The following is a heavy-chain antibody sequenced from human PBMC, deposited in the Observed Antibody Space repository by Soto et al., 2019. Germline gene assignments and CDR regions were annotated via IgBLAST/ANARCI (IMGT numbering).Heavy chain of an antibody. CDR1: GFTFSSYS. D-gene: IGHD1-20*01. CDR3: ARITGAYYGMDV. J-gene: IGHJ6*02. Sequence: EVQLVEFGGGLVKPGGSLRLSCAASGFTFSSYSMNWVRQAPGKGLEWVSSISSSSSYIYYADSVKGRFTISRDNAKNSLYLQMNSLRAEDTAVYYCARITGAYYGMDVWGQGTTVTVSS. V-gene: IGHV3-21*01. CDR2: ISSSSSYI.